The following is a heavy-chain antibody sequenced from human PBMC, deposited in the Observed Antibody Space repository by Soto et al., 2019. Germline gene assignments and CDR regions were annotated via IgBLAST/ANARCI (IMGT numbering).Heavy chain of an antibody. J-gene: IGHJ4*02. CDR1: GFTFDDYV. CDR3: ARGLSAVRSYLDY. V-gene: IGHV3-9*01. D-gene: IGHD3-16*01. CDR2: ISWNSGNI. Sequence: EVQLVESGGGLVQPGRSLRLSCVASGFTFDDYVMHWVRQVPGKGLEWVSGISWNSGNIDYADSVKGRFTISRDNAMKSLYLQMNSLRPEDTTVYYCARGLSAVRSYLDYWGQGTLVTVSS.